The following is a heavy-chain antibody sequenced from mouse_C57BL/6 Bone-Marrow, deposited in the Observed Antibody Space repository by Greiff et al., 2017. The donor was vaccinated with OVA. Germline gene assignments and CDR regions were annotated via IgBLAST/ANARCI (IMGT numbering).Heavy chain of an antibody. D-gene: IGHD2-2*01. CDR1: GFTFSSYG. Sequence: EVKLQESGGDLVKPGGSLKLSCAASGFTFSSYGMSWVRQTPDKRLEWVATISSGGSYTYYTDSVKGRFTISRDNAKNTLYLQMSSLKSEDTAVYYCARRWLRLDYWGQGTLVTVSA. J-gene: IGHJ3*01. V-gene: IGHV5-6*02. CDR2: ISSGGSYT. CDR3: ARRWLRLDY.